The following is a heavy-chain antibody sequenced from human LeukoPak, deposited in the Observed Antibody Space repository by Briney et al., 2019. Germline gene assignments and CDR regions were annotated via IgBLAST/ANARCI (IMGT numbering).Heavy chain of an antibody. Sequence: GGSLRLSCAASGFTFSSYWMSWVRQAPGQGLEWVANIKQDGSEKYYVDSVKGRFTISRDNAKNSLSIQMNSLRAEDTAVYYCARYNWSFEYWGQGTLVTVSS. CDR1: GFTFSSYW. CDR3: ARYNWSFEY. V-gene: IGHV3-7*01. J-gene: IGHJ4*02. D-gene: IGHD1-20*01. CDR2: IKQDGSEK.